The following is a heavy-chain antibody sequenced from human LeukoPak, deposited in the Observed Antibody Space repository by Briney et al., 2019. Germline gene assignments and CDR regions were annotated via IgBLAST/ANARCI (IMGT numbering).Heavy chain of an antibody. CDR2: INPSGGGT. V-gene: IGHV1-46*01. J-gene: IGHJ4*02. Sequence: ASVKVSCKASGYTYTSYYIHWVRQAPGQGLEWVGIINPSGGGTSYAQKFQGRVTMTRDTSTTTVYMELSSLRSEDTAVYYCARDGSGWPSTAFDYWGQGTLVTVPS. CDR1: GYTYTSYY. CDR3: ARDGSGWPSTAFDY. D-gene: IGHD6-19*01.